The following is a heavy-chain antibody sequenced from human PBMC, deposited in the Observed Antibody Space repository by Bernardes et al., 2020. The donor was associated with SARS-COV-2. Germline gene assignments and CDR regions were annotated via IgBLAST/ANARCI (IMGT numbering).Heavy chain of an antibody. Sequence: SVKVSCKASGGTFSSYAISWVRQAPGQGLEWMGRIIPIFGTENYAQKFQGRVTITADESTSTAYMELSSLRSEDTAVYYCARELWRSSGLVRGHYYYYGMDVWGQGTTVTVSS. V-gene: IGHV1-69*13. CDR2: IIPIFGTE. CDR3: ARELWRSSGLVRGHYYYYGMDV. D-gene: IGHD6-19*01. J-gene: IGHJ6*02. CDR1: GGTFSSYA.